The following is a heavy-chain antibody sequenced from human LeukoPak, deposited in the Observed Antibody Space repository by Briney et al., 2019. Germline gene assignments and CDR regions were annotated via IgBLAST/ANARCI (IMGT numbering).Heavy chain of an antibody. D-gene: IGHD6-19*01. Sequence: GGSLRLSFAASGFTFTRYAMTWVRQAPGRGLEGVSTITGDGDGAYYPGSVKGRFTTSRDNAKNTLYLQMNSLRADDTAVYYCAKESSSRGWYGPDYWGQGTLVTVSS. CDR1: GFTFTRYA. CDR3: AKESSSRGWYGPDY. J-gene: IGHJ4*02. V-gene: IGHV3-23*01. CDR2: ITGDGDGA.